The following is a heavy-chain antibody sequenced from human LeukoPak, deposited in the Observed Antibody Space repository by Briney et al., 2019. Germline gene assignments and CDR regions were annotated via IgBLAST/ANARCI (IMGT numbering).Heavy chain of an antibody. J-gene: IGHJ5*02. CDR1: GYTFTGYY. V-gene: IGHV1-2*02. CDR2: INPNSGGT. CDR3: ARELGYCSSTSCYFDP. Sequence: VKVSCKASGYTFTGYYMYWVRQAPGQGLEWMGWINPNSGGTNYAQKFQGRVTMTRDTSISTAYMELSRLRSDDTAVYYCARELGYCSSTSCYFDPWGQGTLVTVSS. D-gene: IGHD2-2*01.